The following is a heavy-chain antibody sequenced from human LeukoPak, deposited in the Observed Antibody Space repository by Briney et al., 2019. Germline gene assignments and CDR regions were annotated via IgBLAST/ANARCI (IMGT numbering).Heavy chain of an antibody. V-gene: IGHV3-30*18. CDR3: AKDVAYGGYGDAFDI. Sequence: GGSLRLSCAASGFTFSSYGMHWVRQAPGKGLEWVAVISYDGSNKYYADSVKGRFTISRDNSKNTLYLQMNSLRAEDTAVYYCAKDVAYGGYGDAFDIWGQGTMVTVSS. D-gene: IGHD1-26*01. CDR2: ISYDGSNK. CDR1: GFTFSSYG. J-gene: IGHJ3*02.